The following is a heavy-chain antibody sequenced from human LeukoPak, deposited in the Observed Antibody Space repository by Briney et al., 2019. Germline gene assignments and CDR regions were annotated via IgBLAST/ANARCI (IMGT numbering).Heavy chain of an antibody. J-gene: IGHJ4*02. CDR2: ISAYNGNT. V-gene: IGHV1-18*01. CDR3: ARCYGDYLGLDFDY. Sequence: ASVKVSYKASGYTFTSHGISWVRQAPGQGLEWMGWISAYNGNTNYAQKLQGRVTMTTDTSTSTAYMELRSLRSDDTAVYYCARCYGDYLGLDFDYWGQGTLVTVSS. D-gene: IGHD4-17*01. CDR1: GYTFTSHG.